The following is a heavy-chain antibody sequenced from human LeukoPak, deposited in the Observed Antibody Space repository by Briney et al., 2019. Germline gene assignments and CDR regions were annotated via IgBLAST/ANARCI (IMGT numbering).Heavy chain of an antibody. D-gene: IGHD6-13*01. CDR2: IYPGDSDT. J-gene: IGHJ6*04. CDR1: GYSFTSYW. CDR3: ARGVSSWFGGVRYYYYGMDV. Sequence: GESLKISCKGSGYSFTSYWIGWVRQMPGKGLEWMGIIYPGDSDTRYSPSFQGQVTISADKSISNAYLQWSSLKASDTAMYYCARGVSSWFGGVRYYYYGMDVWGKGTTVTVSP. V-gene: IGHV5-51*01.